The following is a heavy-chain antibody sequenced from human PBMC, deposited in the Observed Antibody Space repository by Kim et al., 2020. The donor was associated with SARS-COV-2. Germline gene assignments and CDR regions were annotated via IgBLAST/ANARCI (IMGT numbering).Heavy chain of an antibody. J-gene: IGHJ6*02. CDR3: ARGRGGSGGMDV. Sequence: FYDPTLKSRVTISLDTSKNQFSLRPNSVTAADTAVYYCARGRGGSGGMDVWGQGTTVTVSS. D-gene: IGHD3-10*01. V-gene: IGHV4-31*02.